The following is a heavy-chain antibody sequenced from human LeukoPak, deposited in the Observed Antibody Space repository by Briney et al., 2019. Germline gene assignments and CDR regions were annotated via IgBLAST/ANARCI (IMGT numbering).Heavy chain of an antibody. CDR1: GYTFTGHY. D-gene: IGHD3-10*01. V-gene: IGHV1-2*02. Sequence: ASVKVSFKASGYTFTGHYMHWVRPAPGQGVEWMGWINPKRGGTKYAQKCQGRVPMARDTSISTAYMELSRLRSDDTAGYYCAADDAQLLWFGELGLGWFDPWGQGTLVTVSS. J-gene: IGHJ5*02. CDR2: INPKRGGT. CDR3: AADDAQLLWFGELGLGWFDP.